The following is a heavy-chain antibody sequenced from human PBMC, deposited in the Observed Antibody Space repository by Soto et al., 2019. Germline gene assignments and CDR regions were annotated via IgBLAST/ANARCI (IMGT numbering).Heavy chain of an antibody. D-gene: IGHD5-12*01. J-gene: IGHJ4*02. CDR3: ARRHGYNYDY. CDR2: IWYDGSDK. V-gene: IGHV3-33*01. Sequence: QVQLVESGGGVVQPGSSLRLSCAASGFSFGNYDMHWVRQAPGKGLEWVALIWYDGSDKNYVDSVKGRFTISRDNSKSTLYLQMNSLRVEDTAVYYCARRHGYNYDYWGQGTLVTVSS. CDR1: GFSFGNYD.